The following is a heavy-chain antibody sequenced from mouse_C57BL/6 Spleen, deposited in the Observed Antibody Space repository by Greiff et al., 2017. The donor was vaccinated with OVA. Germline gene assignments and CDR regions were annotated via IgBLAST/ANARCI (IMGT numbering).Heavy chain of an antibody. CDR2: INPNYGTT. J-gene: IGHJ1*03. CDR1: GYSFTDYN. Sequence: LKQSGPELVKPGASVKISCKASGYSFTDYNMNWVKQSPGKSLEWIGVINPNYGTTSYNQKFKGKATLTVDQSSSTAYMQLNSLTSEDSAVYYCAKQGSYGYGYFDVWGTGTTVTVSS. CDR3: AKQGSYGYGYFDV. D-gene: IGHD1-1*02. V-gene: IGHV1-39*01.